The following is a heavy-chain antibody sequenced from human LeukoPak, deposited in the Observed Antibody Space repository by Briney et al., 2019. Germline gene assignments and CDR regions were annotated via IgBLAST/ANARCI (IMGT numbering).Heavy chain of an antibody. J-gene: IGHJ4*02. V-gene: IGHV3-7*01. D-gene: IGHD3-22*01. CDR1: GFTVSSNY. Sequence: GGSLRLSCAASGFTVSSNYMSWVRQAPGKGLEWVANIKQDGSEKYYVDSVKGRFTISRDNAKNSLYLQVNRLRAEDTAVYYCARDLRWLLGFDYWGQGTLVTVSS. CDR3: ARDLRWLLGFDY. CDR2: IKQDGSEK.